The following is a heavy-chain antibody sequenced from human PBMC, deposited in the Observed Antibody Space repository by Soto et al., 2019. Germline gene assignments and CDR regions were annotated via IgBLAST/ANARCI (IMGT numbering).Heavy chain of an antibody. V-gene: IGHV1-2*02. Sequence: ASVKVSCKASGYTFTNYYMHSVRQATGQGLEWMGWMKARGGGTKYAQAFQDRATMTRDAYISTAYMEGTSLRHGDTAVYSCARSDDSTTYPLDIRGPGTRVTVSS. CDR1: GYTFTNYY. CDR2: MKARGGGT. D-gene: IGHD1-26*01. CDR3: ARSDDSTTYPLDI. J-gene: IGHJ4*01.